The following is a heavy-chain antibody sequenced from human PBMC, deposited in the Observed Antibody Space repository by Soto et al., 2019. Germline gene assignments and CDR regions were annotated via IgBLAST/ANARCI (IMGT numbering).Heavy chain of an antibody. V-gene: IGHV3-74*01. Sequence: EVQLVESGGGSVQPGGSLRLSCAASGFTFNDYWMHWVRQGPGKGLLWVSRINSDGSSTSYADSVKGRFTISRDNAKNTVYLQMNSLRAEDTAVYYCARVYRTSWYAYDNLGQGTLVTVYS. CDR3: ARVYRTSWYAYDN. CDR1: GFTFNDYW. J-gene: IGHJ4*02. D-gene: IGHD6-13*01. CDR2: INSDGSST.